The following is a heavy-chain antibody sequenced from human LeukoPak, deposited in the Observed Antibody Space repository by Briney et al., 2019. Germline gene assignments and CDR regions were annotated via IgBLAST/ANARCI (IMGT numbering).Heavy chain of an antibody. V-gene: IGHV3-21*01. Sequence: GGSLRLSCAASEFTFRTYAMHWARQAPGKGLEWVSSISSSSYIYYADSVKGRFTISRDNAKNSLYLQMNSLRAEDTAVYYCARDRAVDYWGQGTLVTVSS. CDR1: EFTFRTYA. J-gene: IGHJ4*02. CDR3: ARDRAVDY. CDR2: ISSSSYI.